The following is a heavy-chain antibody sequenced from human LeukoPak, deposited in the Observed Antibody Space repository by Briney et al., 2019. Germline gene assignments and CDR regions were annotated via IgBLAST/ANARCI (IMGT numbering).Heavy chain of an antibody. D-gene: IGHD3-22*01. J-gene: IGHJ4*02. CDR2: ISSSGSTI. CDR3: AREYYYDSSGYYYLLTSQYYFDY. V-gene: IGHV3-48*03. Sequence: GGSLRPSCAASGFTFSSYEMNWVRQAPGKGLEWVSYISSSGSTIYYADSVKGRFTISRDNAKNSLYLQMNSLRAEDTAVYYCAREYYYDSSGYYYLLTSQYYFDYWGQGTLVTVSS. CDR1: GFTFSSYE.